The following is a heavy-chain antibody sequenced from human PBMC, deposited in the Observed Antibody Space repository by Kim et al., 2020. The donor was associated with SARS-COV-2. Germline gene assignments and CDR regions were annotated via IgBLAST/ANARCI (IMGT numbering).Heavy chain of an antibody. CDR1: GFIFSDYY. Sequence: GGSLRLSCVASGFIFSDYYMSWIRQAPGKGLEWLSYISDSGNTIHYADSMKGRFTISRDNAKNSLFLQMSSLRAEDTAVYYCARTPVTSGHIKVHYFDYWGQGALVTVSS. J-gene: IGHJ4*02. CDR3: ARTPVTSGHIKVHYFDY. V-gene: IGHV3-11*01. D-gene: IGHD4-17*01. CDR2: ISDSGNTI.